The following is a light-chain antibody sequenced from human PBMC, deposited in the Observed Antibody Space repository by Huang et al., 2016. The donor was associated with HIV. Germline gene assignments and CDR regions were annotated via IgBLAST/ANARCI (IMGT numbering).Light chain of an antibody. J-gene: IGKJ2*01. V-gene: IGKV1-39*01. CDR1: QSISIY. Sequence: DIQMTQSPSSLSASVGDRVTISCRARQSISIYLNWYHQRPGRAPKLLIYSTSNLQSGVPSRFSGGGSGTNFTLTISSLQPEDFATYYCQQSYSTPRMYTFGQGTKLEIK. CDR3: QQSYSTPRMYT. CDR2: STS.